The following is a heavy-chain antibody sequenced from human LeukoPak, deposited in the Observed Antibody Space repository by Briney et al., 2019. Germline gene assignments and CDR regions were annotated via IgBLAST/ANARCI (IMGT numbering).Heavy chain of an antibody. CDR1: GGTFSSYA. V-gene: IGHV1-69*05. D-gene: IGHD3-3*01. CDR3: ARVVTSFGVGEGWFHP. CDR2: IIPIFGTA. J-gene: IGHJ5*02. Sequence: SVKVSCKASGGTFSSYAISWVRQAPGQGLEWMGRIIPIFGTANYAHKFQGRVTITTDESTSTAYMELSSLRSEDTAVYYCARVVTSFGVGEGWFHPWGQGPLVTVSS.